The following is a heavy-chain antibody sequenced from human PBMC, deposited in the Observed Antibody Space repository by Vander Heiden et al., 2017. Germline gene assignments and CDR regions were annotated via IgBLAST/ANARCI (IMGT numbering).Heavy chain of an antibody. CDR3: ARVRYGSGMFDY. CDR1: GYTFTSYY. V-gene: IGHV1-46*01. D-gene: IGHD3-10*01. CDR2: INPSGGST. J-gene: IGHJ4*02. Sequence: QVQLVQSGAEVKKPGASVKVSCKASGYTFTSYYMHWVRQAPVQGLELMGIINPSGGSTSYAQKFQGRVTMTRDTSTSTVYMELSSLRSEDTAVYYCARVRYGSGMFDYWGQGTLVTVSS.